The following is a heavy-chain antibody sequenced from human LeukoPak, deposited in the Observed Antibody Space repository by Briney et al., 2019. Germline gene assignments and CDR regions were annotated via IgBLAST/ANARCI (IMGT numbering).Heavy chain of an antibody. CDR1: GFTFSDFY. D-gene: IGHD2-21*01. CDR3: ARSIAIKDAFDI. J-gene: IGHJ3*02. V-gene: IGHV3-11*03. Sequence: GGSLTPSCAASGFTFSDFYKSWIRQAPGKGPEWVSYISGSSTYTNYADSVKGRFTISRDNAKKSLYLQMNSLRAEDTAVYYCARSIAIKDAFDIWGQGTMVTVSS. CDR2: ISGSSTYT.